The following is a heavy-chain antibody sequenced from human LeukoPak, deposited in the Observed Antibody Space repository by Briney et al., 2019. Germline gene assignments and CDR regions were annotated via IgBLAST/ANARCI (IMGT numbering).Heavy chain of an antibody. J-gene: IGHJ4*02. Sequence: GASVKVSCKASGGTFSSYAISWVRQAPGQGLEWMGGIIPIFGTANYAQKFQGRVTITADESTSTAYMELSSLRSEDTAVYYCAGTAAAGTLGYFDYWGQGTLVTVSS. V-gene: IGHV1-69*13. CDR3: AGTAAAGTLGYFDY. CDR1: GGTFSSYA. D-gene: IGHD6-13*01. CDR2: IIPIFGTA.